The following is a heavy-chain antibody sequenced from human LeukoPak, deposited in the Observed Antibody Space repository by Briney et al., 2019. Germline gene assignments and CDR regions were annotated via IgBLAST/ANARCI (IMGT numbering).Heavy chain of an antibody. CDR1: GFTFSSYA. D-gene: IGHD3-10*01. V-gene: IGHV3-30-3*01. Sequence: GGSLGLSCAASGFTFSSYAMHWVRQAPGKGLEWVAVISYDGSNKYYADSVKGRFTISRDNSKNTLYLQMNSLRAEDTAVYYCARDGRAYYYGSGRGGMDVWGQGTTVTVSS. CDR3: ARDGRAYYYGSGRGGMDV. CDR2: ISYDGSNK. J-gene: IGHJ6*02.